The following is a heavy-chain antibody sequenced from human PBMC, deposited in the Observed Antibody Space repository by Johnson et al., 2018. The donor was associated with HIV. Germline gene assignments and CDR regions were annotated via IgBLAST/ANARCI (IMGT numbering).Heavy chain of an antibody. CDR3: ASLYYNFWSGYSSSGWSHAFDI. V-gene: IGHV3-11*04. J-gene: IGHJ3*02. CDR2: ISSSGSTI. D-gene: IGHD3-3*01. Sequence: QVQLLESGGGLVKPGGSLRLSCAASGFTFSDYYMNWIRQAPGKGLEWLSYISSSGSTIYYADSVKGRFTISRDNAKNSLYLQMNSLRAEDTAVYYCASLYYNFWSGYSSSGWSHAFDIWGQGTMVTVSS. CDR1: GFTFSDYY.